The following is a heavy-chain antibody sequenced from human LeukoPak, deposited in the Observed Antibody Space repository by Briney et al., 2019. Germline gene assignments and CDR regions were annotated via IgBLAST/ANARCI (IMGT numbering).Heavy chain of an antibody. CDR2: INPNSGGT. D-gene: IGHD6-19*01. V-gene: IGHV1-2*02. Sequence: ASVKVSCKASGYTFTGYYMYWVRQAPGQGLEWMGWINPNSGGTNYAQKFQGRVTMTRDTSISTAYMELSRLRSDDTAVYYCARVPPALSGWEIYFDYWGQGTLVTVSS. CDR3: ARVPPALSGWEIYFDY. J-gene: IGHJ4*02. CDR1: GYTFTGYY.